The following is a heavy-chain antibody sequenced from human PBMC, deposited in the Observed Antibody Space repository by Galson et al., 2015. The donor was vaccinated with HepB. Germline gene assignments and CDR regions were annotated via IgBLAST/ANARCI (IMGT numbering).Heavy chain of an antibody. V-gene: IGHV3-7*01. J-gene: IGHJ4*02. CDR2: IKEDGSEK. CDR3: ATDVGAD. CDR1: GFTFSRSW. Sequence: SLRLSCAASGFTFSRSWMSWVRQAPGKGLEWVANIKEDGSEKYYVDSVKGRFTISRDNAKSTLCLQMNGLRAEDTAVYYCATDVGADWGQGTLVTVSS. D-gene: IGHD3-10*01.